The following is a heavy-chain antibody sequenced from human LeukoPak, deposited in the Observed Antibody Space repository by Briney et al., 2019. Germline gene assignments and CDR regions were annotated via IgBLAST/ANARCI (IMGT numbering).Heavy chain of an antibody. CDR3: AKRVQHYYGMDV. J-gene: IGHJ6*02. CDR1: GFTFSRFA. CDR2: IRSSGDTT. V-gene: IGHV3-23*01. Sequence: PGGSLRLSCEASGFTFSRFAMGWVRQAPGKGLEWVSTIRSSGDTTYYADSVKGRFTISRDNSKNTLYLQINSLRAEDTAVYYCAKRVQHYYGMDVCGQGTTVTVSS. D-gene: IGHD4/OR15-4a*01.